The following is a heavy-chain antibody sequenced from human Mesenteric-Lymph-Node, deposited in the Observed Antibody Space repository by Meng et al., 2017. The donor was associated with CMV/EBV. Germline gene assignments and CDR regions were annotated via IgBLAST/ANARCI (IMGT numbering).Heavy chain of an antibody. CDR3: ARGRYFDKFDY. CDR1: GFTFSSYS. D-gene: IGHD3-9*01. V-gene: IGHV3-48*04. Sequence: LTCAASGFTFSSYSMNWVRQAPGKGLEWVSYISSSSSTIYYADSVKGRFTISRDNAKNSLYLQMNSLRAEDTAVYYCARGRYFDKFDYWGQGTLVTVSS. CDR2: ISSSSSTI. J-gene: IGHJ4*02.